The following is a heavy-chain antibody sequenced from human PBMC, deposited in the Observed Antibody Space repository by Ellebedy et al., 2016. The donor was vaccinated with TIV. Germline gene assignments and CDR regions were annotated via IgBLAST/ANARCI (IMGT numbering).Heavy chain of an antibody. CDR1: GYNFINYE. CDR3: GRSAYYYYTGGPNDV. D-gene: IGHD3-10*01. J-gene: IGHJ6*02. V-gene: IGHV1-8*01. Sequence: AASVKVSCKASGYNFINYEINGVRQAPGQGLEWMGWKNPKSGQIGYAEKFQGTVTLTRNTSINTVYMELSGLRSEDTAVYYCGRSAYYYYTGGPNDVWGQGTTVIVSS. CDR2: KNPKSGQI.